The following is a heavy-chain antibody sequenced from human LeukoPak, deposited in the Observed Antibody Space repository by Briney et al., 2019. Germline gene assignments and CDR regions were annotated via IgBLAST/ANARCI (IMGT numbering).Heavy chain of an antibody. Sequence: SETLSLTCTVSGGSISSYYWSWIRQPAGKGLEWIGRIYTSGSTNYNPSLKSRVTISVDTSKNQFSLKLSSVTAADTAVYYCARDSSYYYDSSGYSFDYWGQGTLVTVSS. CDR2: IYTSGST. CDR3: ARDSSYYYDSSGYSFDY. D-gene: IGHD3-22*01. V-gene: IGHV4-4*07. J-gene: IGHJ4*02. CDR1: GGSISSYY.